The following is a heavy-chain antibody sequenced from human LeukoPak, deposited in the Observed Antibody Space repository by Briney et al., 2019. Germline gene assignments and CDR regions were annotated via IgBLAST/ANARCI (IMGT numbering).Heavy chain of an antibody. Sequence: SGGSLRLSCAASGFSFSSYGMHWVRQAPGKGLEWVAVIWYDGSNKYYADSVKGRFAISRDNSKNTLSLQMNSLRAEDTAVYYCAREEVLRVAFDIWGQGTMVTVSS. D-gene: IGHD1-26*01. J-gene: IGHJ3*02. V-gene: IGHV3-33*01. CDR2: IWYDGSNK. CDR1: GFSFSSYG. CDR3: AREEVLRVAFDI.